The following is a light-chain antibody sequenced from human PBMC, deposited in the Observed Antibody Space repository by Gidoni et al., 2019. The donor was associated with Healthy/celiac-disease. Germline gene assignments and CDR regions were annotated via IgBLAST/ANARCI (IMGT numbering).Light chain of an antibody. CDR1: SSNIGAGYD. CDR2: GNS. CDR3: QSYDSSLSGSKV. Sequence: QSVLTQPPSVSDAPGQRVTISCTGSSSNIGAGYDVHWYQQLPGTAPKLLIYGNSNRPSGVPDRFSGSKSGTSASLAITGLQAEDEADYYCQSYDSSLSGSKVFGGGTKLTVL. V-gene: IGLV1-40*01. J-gene: IGLJ2*01.